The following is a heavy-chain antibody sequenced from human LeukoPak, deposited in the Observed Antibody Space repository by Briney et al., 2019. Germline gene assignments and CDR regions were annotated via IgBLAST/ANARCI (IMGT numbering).Heavy chain of an antibody. CDR2: ISSSGSTI. D-gene: IGHD3-16*02. CDR1: GFTFSSYE. Sequence: GGSLRLSCAASGFTFSSYEMNWVRQAPGKGLEWVSYISSSGSTIYYADSVKGRFTISRDNAKNSLYLQMNSLRAEDTAVYYCARAPGPSYDYVWGSYLLGPHDAFDIWGQGTMVTVSS. V-gene: IGHV3-48*03. CDR3: ARAPGPSYDYVWGSYLLGPHDAFDI. J-gene: IGHJ3*02.